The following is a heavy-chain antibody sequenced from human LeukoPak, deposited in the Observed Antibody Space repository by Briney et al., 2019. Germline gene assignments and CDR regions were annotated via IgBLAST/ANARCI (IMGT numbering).Heavy chain of an antibody. V-gene: IGHV3-30*03. CDR3: ARDMYPQYYYDSSGYYYNY. CDR1: GFTFSSYG. Sequence: GGSLRLSCAASGFTFSSYGMHWVRQAPGKGLEWVAVISYDGSNKYYADSVKGRFTISRDNSKNTLYLQMDSLRAEDTAVYYCARDMYPQYYYDSSGYYYNYWGQGTLVTVSS. D-gene: IGHD3-22*01. CDR2: ISYDGSNK. J-gene: IGHJ4*02.